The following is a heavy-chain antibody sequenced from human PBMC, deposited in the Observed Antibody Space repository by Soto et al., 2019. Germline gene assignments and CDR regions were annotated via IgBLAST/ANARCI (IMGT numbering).Heavy chain of an antibody. CDR3: AKVVGSTALVGSDS. V-gene: IGHV3-23*04. CDR2: SSGDGSDT. D-gene: IGHD2-8*02. J-gene: IGHJ4*02. Sequence: EVQLVESGGGLVQPGWSLRLSCEASGFSFSSHAMTWVRQAPAKELDWVSGSSGDGSDTYYSDSVKGRYTISSDNSMSTVCLQRNRLSAEDAAVDFGAKVVGSTALVGSDSSGRGALVIVSS. CDR1: GFSFSSHA.